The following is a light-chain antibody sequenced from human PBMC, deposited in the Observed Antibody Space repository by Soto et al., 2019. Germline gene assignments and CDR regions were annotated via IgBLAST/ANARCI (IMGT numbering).Light chain of an antibody. CDR1: QSVSSNY. J-gene: IGKJ1*01. V-gene: IGKV3-20*01. CDR3: QQYGNSLSWT. Sequence: EIVLTQSPGTLSLSPGERATLSCMAXQSVSSNYLAWYQQRPGQAPRLLIYDASTRATGIPDRFSGSGSGTDFTLTISRLEPEDFAVYYCQQYGNSLSWTFGQGTKVDNK. CDR2: DAS.